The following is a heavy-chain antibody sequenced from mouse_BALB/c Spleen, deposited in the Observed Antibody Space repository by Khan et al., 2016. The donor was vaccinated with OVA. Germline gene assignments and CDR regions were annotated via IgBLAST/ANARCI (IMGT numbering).Heavy chain of an antibody. CDR3: ARKNYYGYAMDY. D-gene: IGHD1-1*01. V-gene: IGHV3-2*02. J-gene: IGHJ4*01. Sequence: VQLQQSGPGLVQPSQSLSLTCTVTGYSITSGYAWNWIRQFPGNKLEWMGYISYSGSTSYNPSLRSRISITRDTSKNQFFLQLNSVTTEDTATYYCARKNYYGYAMDYWGQGTSVTVSS. CDR1: GYSITSGYA. CDR2: ISYSGST.